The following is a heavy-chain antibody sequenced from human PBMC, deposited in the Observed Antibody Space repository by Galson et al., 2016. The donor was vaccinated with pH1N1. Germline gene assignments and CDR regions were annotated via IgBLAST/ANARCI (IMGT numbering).Heavy chain of an antibody. CDR2: INPNSGGT. D-gene: IGHD1-7*01. CDR1: GYTFTGYY. V-gene: IGHV1-2*02. Sequence: SVKVSCKASGYTFTGYYIYWVRQAPGQGLELMGWINPNSGGTNYAQRFQDRVTMTRDTSITTAYMEVSRLTSDDTAVYYCASDRDWSYDYWGQGTLITVSS. CDR3: ASDRDWSYDY. J-gene: IGHJ4*02.